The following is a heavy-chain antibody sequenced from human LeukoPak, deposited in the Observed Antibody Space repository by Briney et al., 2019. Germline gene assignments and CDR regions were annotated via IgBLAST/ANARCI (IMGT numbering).Heavy chain of an antibody. CDR3: ARDGSGSYYGSAFDI. J-gene: IGHJ3*02. V-gene: IGHV1-24*01. CDR1: GYTLTELS. Sequence: ASVKVSCKVSGYTLTELSMHWVRQAPGEGLEWMGGFDPEDGETIYAQKFQGRVTMTEDTSTDTVYMELSSLRSEDTAVYYCARDGSGSYYGSAFDIWGQGTMVTVSS. D-gene: IGHD1-26*01. CDR2: FDPEDGET.